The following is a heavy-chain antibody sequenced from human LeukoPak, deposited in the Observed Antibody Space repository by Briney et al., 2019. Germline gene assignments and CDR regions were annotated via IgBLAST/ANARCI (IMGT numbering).Heavy chain of an antibody. D-gene: IGHD3-22*01. Sequence: SETLSLPCTVSGGSISSHYWSWIRQPPGKGLEWIGYIYYSGSTNYNPSLKSRVTISVDTSKNQFSLNLRSVTAADTAVYYCARLSYDTSGYWPDYFDHWGQGTLVTVSS. V-gene: IGHV4-59*08. J-gene: IGHJ4*02. CDR2: IYYSGST. CDR1: GGSISSHY. CDR3: ARLSYDTSGYWPDYFDH.